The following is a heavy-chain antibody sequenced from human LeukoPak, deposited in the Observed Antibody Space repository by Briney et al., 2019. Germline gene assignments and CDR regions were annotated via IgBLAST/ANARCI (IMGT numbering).Heavy chain of an antibody. D-gene: IGHD5-18*01. CDR2: ISGSGGST. Sequence: GGSLRLSCAASGFTFSSYAMSWVRQAPGKGLEWVSAISGSGGSTYYADSVKGRFTISRDNSKNTLYLQMNSLRAEDTAVYYCAKPPRRGYSYADDFDYWGQGTLVTVSS. J-gene: IGHJ4*02. CDR1: GFTFSSYA. V-gene: IGHV3-23*01. CDR3: AKPPRRGYSYADDFDY.